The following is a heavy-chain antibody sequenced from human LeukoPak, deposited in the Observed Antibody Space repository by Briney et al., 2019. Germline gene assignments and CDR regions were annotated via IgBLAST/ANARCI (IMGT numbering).Heavy chain of an antibody. D-gene: IGHD4-23*01. J-gene: IGHJ5*02. CDR1: GGSFSGYY. CDR3: ARKYGGNNWFDP. V-gene: IGHV4-34*01. Sequence: SETLSLTCAVYGGSFSGYYWSWIRQPPGKGLEWIGEIHHSGSINYNPSLRSRVTISGDTSKNQVSLGLSSVTAEDTAVYYCARKYGGNNWFDPWGQGTLVTVSS. CDR2: IHHSGSI.